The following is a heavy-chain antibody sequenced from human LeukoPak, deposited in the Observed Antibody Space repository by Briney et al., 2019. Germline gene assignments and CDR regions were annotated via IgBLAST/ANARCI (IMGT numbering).Heavy chain of an antibody. CDR3: PRLTTPSYCSSTSCSPWAFDY. V-gene: IGHV5-51*01. CDR1: GYRFTCYC. CDR2: IYSGVSDT. D-gene: IGHD2-2*01. J-gene: IGHJ4*02. Sequence: SLNISCHGSGYRFTCYCITWVRHITGQGLDWMGIIYSGVSDTRYRPPFQGQVTTSADKSISTAYLQWSSLKATDTAMYYCPRLTTPSYCSSTSCSPWAFDYWGQRTLVTVSS.